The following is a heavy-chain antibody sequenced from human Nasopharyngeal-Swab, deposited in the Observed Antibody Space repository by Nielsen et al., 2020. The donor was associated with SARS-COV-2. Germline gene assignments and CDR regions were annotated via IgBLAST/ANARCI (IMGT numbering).Heavy chain of an antibody. CDR3: ARGELLDY. J-gene: IGHJ4*02. Sequence: TLCIACAGLGGSFSGYYWSWIRQPPGKGLEWIGEINHSGSTNYNPSLKSRVTISVDTSKNQFSLKLSSVTAADTAVYYCARGELLDYWGQGTLVTVSS. CDR1: GGSFSGYY. D-gene: IGHD1-7*01. CDR2: INHSGST. V-gene: IGHV4-34*01.